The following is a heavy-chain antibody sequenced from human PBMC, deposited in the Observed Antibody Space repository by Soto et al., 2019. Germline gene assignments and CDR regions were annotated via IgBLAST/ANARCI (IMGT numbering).Heavy chain of an antibody. CDR3: ARGSLNSSGWYGAFDI. CDR2: ISYDGSNK. Sequence: QVQLVESGGGVVQPGRSLRLSCAASGFTFSSYAMHWVRQAPGKGLEWVAVISYDGSNKYYADSVKGRFTISRDNSKNTLYLQMNSLRAEDTAVYYCARGSLNSSGWYGAFDIWGQGTMVTVSS. CDR1: GFTFSSYA. J-gene: IGHJ3*02. D-gene: IGHD6-19*01. V-gene: IGHV3-30-3*01.